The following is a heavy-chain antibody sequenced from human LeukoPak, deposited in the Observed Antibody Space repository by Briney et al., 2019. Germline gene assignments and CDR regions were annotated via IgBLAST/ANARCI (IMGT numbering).Heavy chain of an antibody. J-gene: IGHJ4*02. V-gene: IGHV3-66*01. CDR2: IYSGGTI. CDR1: GFTVGTNF. D-gene: IGHD2-2*01. CDR3: ARTTSTSYSSDS. Sequence: GGSLRLSCAASGFTVGTNFLSWVRQAPGKGLEWVSVIYSGGTIYYADSVKGRFTISRDYSKNTLYLQMNSLRAEDTAVYYCARTTSTSYSSDSWGQGTLASVSS.